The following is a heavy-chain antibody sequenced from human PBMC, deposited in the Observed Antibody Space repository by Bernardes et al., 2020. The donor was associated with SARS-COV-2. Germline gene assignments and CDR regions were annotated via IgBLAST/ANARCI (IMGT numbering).Heavy chain of an antibody. J-gene: IGHJ5*02. CDR2: IYTSGST. CDR1: GGSISSYY. CDR3: ARGIHRSGYYTNWFDP. V-gene: IGHV4-4*07. D-gene: IGHD3-3*01. Sequence: SETLSLTCTVSGGSISSYYWSWIRQPAGKGLEWIGRIYTSGSTNYNPSLKSRVTMSVDTSKNQFSLKLSSVTAADTAVYYCARGIHRSGYYTNWFDPWGQGTLVTVSS.